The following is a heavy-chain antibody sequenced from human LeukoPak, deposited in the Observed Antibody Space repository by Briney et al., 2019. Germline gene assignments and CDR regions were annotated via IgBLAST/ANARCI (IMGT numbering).Heavy chain of an antibody. D-gene: IGHD3-22*01. CDR1: GFTFSSYG. V-gene: IGHV3-30*02. Sequence: GGSLRLSCAASGFTFSSYGMHWVRQAPGKGLEWVAFIRYDGNNKYYADSVKGRFTISGDNSKNTLYLQMKSLRAEDTAVYYCARDSNYYDSSGYLAPSWGQGTMVTVSS. CDR2: IRYDGNNK. CDR3: ARDSNYYDSSGYLAPS. J-gene: IGHJ3*01.